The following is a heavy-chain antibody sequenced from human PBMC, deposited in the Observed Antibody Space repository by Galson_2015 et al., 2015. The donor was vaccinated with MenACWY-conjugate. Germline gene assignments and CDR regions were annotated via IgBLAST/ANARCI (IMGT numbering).Heavy chain of an antibody. CDR3: ASHVGAPAKGYWYGVDY. Sequence: SLRLSCAGSGFAFSGHAMTWVRQAPGKGLQWVSTINVSGGSTHYADFARGRVTISSDNSRTTVYLQMNKLSVDDAAVYYCASHVGAPAKGYWYGVDYWGRGALVTVSS. CDR1: GFAFSGHA. CDR2: INVSGGST. D-gene: IGHD3-10*01. J-gene: IGHJ4*02. V-gene: IGHV3-23*01.